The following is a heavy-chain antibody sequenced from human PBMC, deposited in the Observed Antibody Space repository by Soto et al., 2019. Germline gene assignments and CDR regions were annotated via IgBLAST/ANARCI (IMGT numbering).Heavy chain of an antibody. CDR2: ISWNSGSI. CDR1: GFTFDDYA. CDR3: AKGTTQAVAGNYYYYYGMDV. Sequence: EVQLVESGGGLVQPGRSLRLSCAASGFTFDDYAMHWVRQAPGKGLEWVSGISWNSGSIGYADSVKGRFTISRDNAKNSLYLQMNSLRAEDTALYYCAKGTTQAVAGNYYYYYGMDVWGQGTTVTVSS. J-gene: IGHJ6*02. V-gene: IGHV3-9*01. D-gene: IGHD6-19*01.